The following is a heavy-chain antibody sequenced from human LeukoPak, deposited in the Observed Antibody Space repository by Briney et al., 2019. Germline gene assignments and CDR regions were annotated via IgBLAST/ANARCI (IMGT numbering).Heavy chain of an antibody. D-gene: IGHD2-21*02. CDR1: GFTVTNAW. CDR3: ARGHCGGDCYSPFDAFDI. CDR2: IYSGGST. V-gene: IGHV3-53*04. J-gene: IGHJ3*02. Sequence: GGSLRLSCAASGFTVTNAWFHWVRQAPGKGLEWVSVIYSGGSTYYADSVKGRFTISRHNSKNTLYLQMNSLRAEDTAVYYCARGHCGGDCYSPFDAFDIWGQGTMVTVSS.